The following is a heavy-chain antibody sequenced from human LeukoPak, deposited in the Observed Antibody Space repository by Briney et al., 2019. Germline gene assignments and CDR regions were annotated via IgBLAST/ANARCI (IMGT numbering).Heavy chain of an antibody. Sequence: ASVKVSCKASGYTFTGYYMHWVRQAPGQGLEWMGWINPNSGGTNYAQKFQGRVTMTRDTSISTAYMELSRLRSDDTAVYYCARELGDYYDSSGYPGGDYWGQGTLVTVSS. J-gene: IGHJ4*02. V-gene: IGHV1-2*02. CDR2: INPNSGGT. CDR3: ARELGDYYDSSGYPGGDY. CDR1: GYTFTGYY. D-gene: IGHD3-22*01.